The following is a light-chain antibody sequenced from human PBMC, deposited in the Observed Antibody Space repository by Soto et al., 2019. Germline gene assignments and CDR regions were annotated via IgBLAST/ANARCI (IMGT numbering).Light chain of an antibody. CDR3: QQYYNPPWT. Sequence: DTVLSQSPASLTVSLGGRATINCRSSQRLLYRSNNKNYLAWYQHKPGQPPKLLIFWASTRDSGVPDRFSDSGSETDFTLTISNVQADDAAVYYCQQYYNPPWTFGQGTKV. CDR1: QRLLYRSNNKNY. J-gene: IGKJ1*01. CDR2: WAS. V-gene: IGKV4-1*01.